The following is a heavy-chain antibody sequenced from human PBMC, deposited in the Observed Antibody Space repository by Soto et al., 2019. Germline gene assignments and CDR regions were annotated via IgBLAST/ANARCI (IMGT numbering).Heavy chain of an antibody. V-gene: IGHV1-8*01. Sequence: ASVKVSCKASGYTFTSYDINWVRQATGQGLEWMGWMNPNSGNTGYAQKYQGRVTMTRNTSISTDYMELSSLRTEDTVVYYCARGGDYAPYYYYYMDVWGKGTTVTVSS. D-gene: IGHD4-17*01. CDR2: MNPNSGNT. CDR1: GYTFTSYD. CDR3: ARGGDYAPYYYYYMDV. J-gene: IGHJ6*03.